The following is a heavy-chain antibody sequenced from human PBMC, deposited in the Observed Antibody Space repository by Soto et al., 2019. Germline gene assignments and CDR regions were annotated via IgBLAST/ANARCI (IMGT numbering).Heavy chain of an antibody. CDR3: VRDPRRTSIEGGSSRAYWCDS. CDR1: GFNFGSHG. J-gene: IGHJ4*02. D-gene: IGHD2-15*01. Sequence: QVHLVESGGGVVQPGTSLRLSCTASGFNFGSHGMHWVRQAPGKGLEWVAVLWFDGSNEYYADSVRGRFTISRDNAKNSLYLQMSSLGVDDTAVYYCVRDPRRTSIEGGSSRAYWCDSWGQGALVTVAS. V-gene: IGHV3-33*01. CDR2: LWFDGSNE.